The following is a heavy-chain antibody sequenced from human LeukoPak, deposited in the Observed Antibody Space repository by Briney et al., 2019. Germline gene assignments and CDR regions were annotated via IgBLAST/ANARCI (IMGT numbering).Heavy chain of an antibody. Sequence: SETLSLTCIVSGGSISSYYWSWIRRPPGKGLEWIGYIYYSGSTNYNSSLKSRVTISLDTSKNQFSLKLSSVTAADTAVYYCARGDYYDSSGYYLYWGQGTLVTVSS. D-gene: IGHD3-22*01. V-gene: IGHV4-59*08. CDR1: GGSISSYY. CDR3: ARGDYYDSSGYYLY. J-gene: IGHJ4*02. CDR2: IYYSGST.